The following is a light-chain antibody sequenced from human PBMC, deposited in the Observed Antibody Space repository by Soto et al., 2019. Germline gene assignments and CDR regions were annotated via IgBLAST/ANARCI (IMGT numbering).Light chain of an antibody. CDR1: QSVLYRSDSKNY. J-gene: IGKJ3*01. CDR3: QQYYLAPLT. Sequence: IVMTQSPDSLAVSLGERATINCKSSQSVLYRSDSKNYLAWYQLKPGQPPKLLIYWASARESGVPDRFSGSGSGTDFTLNINNLQAEDVAVYFCQQYYLAPLTFDPGTKV. V-gene: IGKV4-1*01. CDR2: WAS.